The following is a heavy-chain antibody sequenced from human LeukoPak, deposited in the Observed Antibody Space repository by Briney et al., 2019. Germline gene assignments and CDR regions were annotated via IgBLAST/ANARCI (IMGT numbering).Heavy chain of an antibody. CDR1: GFTFDDYG. J-gene: IGHJ5*02. CDR3: AKGRSPSYDSRQGWIDP. V-gene: IGHV3-9*01. D-gene: IGHD3-22*01. Sequence: GRSLRLSCAASGFTFDDYGMHWVRQAPGKGLEWVSGISWNSGSLGYAVSVKGRFTISRDNAKNSLYLQMNSLRADDTALYYCAKGRSPSYDSRQGWIDPWGQGTLVTVSS. CDR2: ISWNSGSL.